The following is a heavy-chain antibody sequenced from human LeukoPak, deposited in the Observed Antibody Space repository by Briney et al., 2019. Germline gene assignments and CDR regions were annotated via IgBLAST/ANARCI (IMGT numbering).Heavy chain of an antibody. V-gene: IGHV3-23*01. J-gene: IGHJ4*02. CDR2: ISGSGDST. D-gene: IGHD4/OR15-4a*01. CDR1: GFTFSNYC. Sequence: GGSLRLSCAASGFTFSNYCVTWVRQAPGKALEWVSSISGSGDSTYYADSVKGRFTISRDNSKNTLYLQMNSLRVEDTAIYYCAKYGAPGWSGYHDYWGQGTLVTVSS. CDR3: AKYGAPGWSGYHDY.